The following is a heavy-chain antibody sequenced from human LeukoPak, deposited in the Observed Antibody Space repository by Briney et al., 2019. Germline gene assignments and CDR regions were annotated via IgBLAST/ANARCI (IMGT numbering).Heavy chain of an antibody. CDR1: GYTFTSYA. J-gene: IGHJ4*02. CDR2: INAGNGNT. Sequence: GASVKVSCKASGYTFTSYAMHWVRQAPGQRLEWMGWINAGNGNTKYSQKFQGRVTITRDTSASTAYMELSSLRSEDTAVYYCARGVGKWLIWLDYWGQGTLVTVSS. V-gene: IGHV1-3*01. D-gene: IGHD3-22*01. CDR3: ARGVGKWLIWLDY.